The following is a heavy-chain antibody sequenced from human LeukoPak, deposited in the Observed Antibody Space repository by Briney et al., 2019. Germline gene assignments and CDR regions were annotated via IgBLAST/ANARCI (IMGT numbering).Heavy chain of an antibody. CDR3: AKEGSMDTSYYYGLDV. J-gene: IGHJ6*02. V-gene: IGHV3-43*02. Sequence: GGSLRLSCAASGFTFDECAMHWVRQVPGKGLEWVSLISGDGGNTYYADSVKGRFTISRDNSQSSLYLQMNSLTTEDTALYYCAKEGSMDTSYYYGLDVWGQGTTVSVSS. CDR2: ISGDGGNT. D-gene: IGHD5-24*01. CDR1: GFTFDECA.